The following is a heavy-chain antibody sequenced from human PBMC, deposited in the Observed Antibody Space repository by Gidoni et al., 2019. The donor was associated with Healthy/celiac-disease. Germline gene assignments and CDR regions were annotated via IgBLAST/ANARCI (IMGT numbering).Heavy chain of an antibody. CDR3: ARVRGVTDPFDY. J-gene: IGHJ4*02. CDR1: GGSFSGYY. CDR2: INHSVST. V-gene: IGHV4-34*01. D-gene: IGHD3-10*01. Sequence: QVQLQQWGAGLLKPSETLSLTCAVYGGSFSGYYWSWIRQPPGKGLEWIGEINHSVSTNYNPSLKSRVTISVDTSKNQFSLKLSSVTAADTAVYYCARVRGVTDPFDYWGQGTLVTVSS.